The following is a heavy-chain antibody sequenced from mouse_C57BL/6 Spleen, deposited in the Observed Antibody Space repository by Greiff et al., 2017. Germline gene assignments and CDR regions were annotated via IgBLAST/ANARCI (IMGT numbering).Heavy chain of an antibody. V-gene: IGHV1-52*01. CDR3: ARDGGQGGYFDY. J-gene: IGHJ2*01. Sequence: VQLQQPGAELVRPGSSVKLSCKASGYTFTSYWMHWVKQRPIQGLEWIGNIDPSDSETHYNQKFKDKATLTVDKSSSTAYMQLSSLTSEDSAVYYCARDGGQGGYFDYWGQGTTLTVSS. CDR2: IDPSDSET. D-gene: IGHD3-3*01. CDR1: GYTFTSYW.